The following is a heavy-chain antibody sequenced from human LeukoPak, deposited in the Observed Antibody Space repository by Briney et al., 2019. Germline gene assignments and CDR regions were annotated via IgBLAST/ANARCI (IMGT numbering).Heavy chain of an antibody. J-gene: IGHJ6*02. CDR1: GGSISSYY. CDR3: ARGAERGYSGYAPKYYYGMDV. CDR2: IYTSGST. Sequence: SETLSLTCTVSGGSISSYYWSWIRRPAGKGLEWIGRIYTSGSTNYNPSLKSRVTMSVDTSKNQFSLKLSSVTAADTAVYYCARGAERGYSGYAPKYYYGMDVWGQGTTVTVSS. D-gene: IGHD5-12*01. V-gene: IGHV4-4*07.